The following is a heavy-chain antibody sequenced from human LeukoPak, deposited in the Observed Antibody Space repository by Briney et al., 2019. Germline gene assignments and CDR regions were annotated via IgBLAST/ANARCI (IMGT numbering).Heavy chain of an antibody. CDR1: GYSFTNYW. Sequence: NHGESLKISCKGSGYSFTNYWIGWVRQMPGKGLEWMGIIYPGDSDTRYSPSFQGQVTISADKSISTAYLQWSSLKASDTAMYYCARLVDISMARFDYWGQGTPVTVSS. J-gene: IGHJ4*02. D-gene: IGHD5-18*01. V-gene: IGHV5-51*01. CDR3: ARLVDISMARFDY. CDR2: IYPGDSDT.